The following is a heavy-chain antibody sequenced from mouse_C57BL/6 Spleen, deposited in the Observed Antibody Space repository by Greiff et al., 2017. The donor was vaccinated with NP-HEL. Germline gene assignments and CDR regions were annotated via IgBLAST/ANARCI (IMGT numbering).Heavy chain of an antibody. V-gene: IGHV5-16*01. CDR1: GFTFSDYY. CDR2: INYDGSST. Sequence: EVMLVESEGGLVQPGSSMKLSCTASGFTFSDYYMAWVRQVPEKGLEWVANINYDGSSTYYLDSLKSRFIISRDNAKNILYLQMSSLKSEDTATYYCARDSHYYGRAMDYWGQGTSVTVSS. CDR3: ARDSHYYGRAMDY. J-gene: IGHJ4*01. D-gene: IGHD1-1*01.